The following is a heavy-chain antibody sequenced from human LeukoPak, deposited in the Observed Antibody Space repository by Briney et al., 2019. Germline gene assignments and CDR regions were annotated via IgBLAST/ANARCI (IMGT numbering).Heavy chain of an antibody. V-gene: IGHV1-69*13. D-gene: IGHD3-22*01. CDR2: IIPIFGTA. CDR3: AREGRYYDSSCHDAFDI. CDR1: GGTFSSYA. Sequence: SVKVSCKASGGTFSSYAISWVRQAPGQGLEWMGGIIPIFGTANYAQKFQGRVTITADESTSTAYMELSSLRSEDTAVYYCAREGRYYDSSCHDAFDIWGQGTMVTVSS. J-gene: IGHJ3*02.